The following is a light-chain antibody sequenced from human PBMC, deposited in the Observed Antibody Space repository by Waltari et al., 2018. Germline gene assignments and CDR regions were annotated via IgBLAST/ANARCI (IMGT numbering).Light chain of an antibody. CDR2: NNN. V-gene: IGLV1-44*01. CDR3: ASWDDSLNGLV. Sequence: QSVLTQPPSASGTPGQRVTLSCSGRSSNIGRNSVTWYQHLPGTAPKLLIYNNNEWPSGVPDRFSASKSGTSASLAISGLQSEDEADYYCASWDDSLNGLVFGTGTKVIAL. J-gene: IGLJ1*01. CDR1: SSNIGRNS.